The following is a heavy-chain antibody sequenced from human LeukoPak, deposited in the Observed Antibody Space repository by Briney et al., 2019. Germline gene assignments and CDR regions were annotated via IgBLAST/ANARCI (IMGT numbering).Heavy chain of an antibody. CDR1: GYTFNNYG. Sequence: ASVKVSCKASGYTFNNYGISWVRQAPGQGLEWMGWISTYHGDTNYAQKLQGRVTMTEDTSTDTAYMELSSLRSDDTAVYYCARDHTRGYCSGTSCYLPDYWGQGTLVTVSS. V-gene: IGHV1-18*01. CDR3: ARDHTRGYCSGTSCYLPDY. D-gene: IGHD2-2*01. CDR2: ISTYHGDT. J-gene: IGHJ4*02.